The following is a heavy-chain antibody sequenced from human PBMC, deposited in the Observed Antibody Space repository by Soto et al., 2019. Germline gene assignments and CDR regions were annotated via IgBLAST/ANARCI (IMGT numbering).Heavy chain of an antibody. CDR1: GITFNNYA. Sequence: GGSLRLSCVASGITFNNYALSWVRQAPGKGLEWVSGISASGANTFYADSVKGRFTISRDNSKNTLSLQVNSLRADDTAVYYCAKDSGYSSSWSDYWGQGTLVTVSS. CDR2: ISASGANT. V-gene: IGHV3-23*01. D-gene: IGHD6-13*01. J-gene: IGHJ4*02. CDR3: AKDSGYSSSWSDY.